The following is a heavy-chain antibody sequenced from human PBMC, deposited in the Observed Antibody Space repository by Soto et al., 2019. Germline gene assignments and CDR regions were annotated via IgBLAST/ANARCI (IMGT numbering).Heavy chain of an antibody. D-gene: IGHD2-2*02. CDR1: GYTFSTYG. CDR2: INPLKGDT. J-gene: IGHJ3*01. Sequence: ASVKVSCKASGYTFSTYGITWVRQAPGQGLDWMGWINPLKGDTKSAANFQDRVTMTTDTSTRTAYMELRSLRSDDTAVYYCARVKVPAAILGAFDLWGQGTLGTV. V-gene: IGHV1-18*01. CDR3: ARVKVPAAILGAFDL.